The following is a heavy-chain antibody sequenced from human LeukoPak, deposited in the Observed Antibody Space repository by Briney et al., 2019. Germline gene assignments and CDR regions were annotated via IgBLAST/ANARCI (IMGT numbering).Heavy chain of an antibody. CDR2: IRGDGGNK. CDR3: ARHHREFVAASGTYFDY. J-gene: IGHJ4*02. D-gene: IGHD6-13*01. CDR1: GFIFSNYG. Sequence: GGSLRLSCAASGFIFSNYGLTWVRQAPGKGLERVAFIRGDGGNKYYADSVKGRFTISRDNSKNTLFLQLDNLRPEDTAIYYCARHHREFVAASGTYFDYWGQGTLVTVSS. V-gene: IGHV3-33*08.